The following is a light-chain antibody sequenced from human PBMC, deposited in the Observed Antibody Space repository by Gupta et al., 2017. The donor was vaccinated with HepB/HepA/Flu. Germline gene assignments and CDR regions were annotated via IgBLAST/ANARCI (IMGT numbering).Light chain of an antibody. CDR1: SSNIVAVYD. CDR3: NSSDSSLSGVV. V-gene: IGLV1-40*01. J-gene: IGLJ3*02. CDR2: GNS. Sequence: SLLTQPPSLSWAPWQRVTISFTGSSSNIVAVYDVHCYQQLPGTAPEPIIYGNSNRPSGVTDRCSGSTSGNSASLVTNGVQAEDEADDYCNSSDSSLSGVVFGGGTKLTVL.